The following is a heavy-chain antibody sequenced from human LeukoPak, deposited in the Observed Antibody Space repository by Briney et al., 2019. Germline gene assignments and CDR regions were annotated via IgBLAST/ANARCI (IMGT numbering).Heavy chain of an antibody. CDR3: ATVGSLDLRYYYYYMDV. Sequence: SVKVSCKASGNSFTTYAVSWVRQAPGQGLEWMGGIIPLFGSPDYTQKFQGRVTITADESTSTVYMELSSLRSEDTAVYYCATVGSLDLRYYYYYMDVWGKGTMVTVSS. CDR1: GNSFTTYA. V-gene: IGHV1-69*13. D-gene: IGHD1-1*01. CDR2: IIPLFGSP. J-gene: IGHJ6*03.